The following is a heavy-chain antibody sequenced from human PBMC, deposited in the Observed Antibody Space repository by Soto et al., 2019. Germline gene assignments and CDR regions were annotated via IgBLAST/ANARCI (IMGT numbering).Heavy chain of an antibody. CDR1: GDSISNLDYF. Sequence: SETLSLTCSVSGDSISNLDYFWAWIRQPPGQALEYVGYIYKSATTYYNPSFESRVAISVDTSKSQFSLNVTSVTAADTAVYFCARGRYCLTGRCFPNWFDSWGQGALVTVSS. CDR3: ARGRYCLTGRCFPNWFDS. V-gene: IGHV4-30-4*01. J-gene: IGHJ5*01. CDR2: IYKSATT. D-gene: IGHD7-27*01.